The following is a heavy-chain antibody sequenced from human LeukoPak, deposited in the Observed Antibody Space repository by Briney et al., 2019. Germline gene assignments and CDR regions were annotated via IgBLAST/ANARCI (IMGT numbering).Heavy chain of an antibody. CDR3: ARDAGYYDSSGYYYY. CDR2: IWYDGSNK. D-gene: IGHD3-22*01. J-gene: IGHJ4*02. V-gene: IGHV3-33*01. Sequence: LGGSLRLSCAASGFTFSSYGMHWVRQAPGKRLEWVAVIWYDGSNKYYADSVKGRFTISRDNSKNTLYLQMNSLRAEDTAVYYCARDAGYYDSSGYYYYWGRGTLVTVSS. CDR1: GFTFSSYG.